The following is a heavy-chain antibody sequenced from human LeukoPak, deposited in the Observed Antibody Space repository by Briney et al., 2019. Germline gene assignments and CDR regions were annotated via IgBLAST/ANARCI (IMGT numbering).Heavy chain of an antibody. CDR1: GFTFIRYD. V-gene: IGHV3-13*01. Sequence: GGSLSLSFASSGFTFIRYDLHGFRQATGKGLEWVSVICFAGYKYYSDSVKGRFTISRENAKNSLYLQMNSLRGGDTAVYYCARVAYCGGDCHWGAFDIWGQGTKVTVSS. J-gene: IGHJ3*02. CDR2: ICFAGYK. D-gene: IGHD2-21*02. CDR3: ARVAYCGGDCHWGAFDI.